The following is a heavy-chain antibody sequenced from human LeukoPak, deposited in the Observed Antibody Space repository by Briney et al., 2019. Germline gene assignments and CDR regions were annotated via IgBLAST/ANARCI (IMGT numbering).Heavy chain of an antibody. CDR2: ISGSGGST. Sequence: GGSLRLSCAASGFTFSSYGMSWVRQAPGKGLEWVSAISGSGGSTYYADSVKGRFTISRDNSKNTLYLQMNSLRAEDTAVYYCASPSPRANGAFDIWGQGTMVTVSS. CDR3: ASPSPRANGAFDI. CDR1: GFTFSSYG. V-gene: IGHV3-23*01. D-gene: IGHD4/OR15-4a*01. J-gene: IGHJ3*02.